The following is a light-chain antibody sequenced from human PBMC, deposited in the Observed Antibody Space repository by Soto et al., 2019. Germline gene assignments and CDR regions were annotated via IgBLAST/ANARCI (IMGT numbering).Light chain of an antibody. J-gene: IGLJ1*01. CDR2: GNS. V-gene: IGLV1-40*01. CDR3: QSYDSSLKYV. CDR1: GSNIGAGYD. Sequence: QSVLTQPPSVSGAPGQRVTISCTGSGSNIGAGYDVHWYQQLPGTAPKLLIYGNSNRPSGVPDRFSGSKSGTSASLAITGLQAEDEADYYCQSYDSSLKYVFGTGTKGTVL.